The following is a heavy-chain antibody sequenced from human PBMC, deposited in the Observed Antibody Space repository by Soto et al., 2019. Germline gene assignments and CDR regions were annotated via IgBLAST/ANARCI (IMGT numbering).Heavy chain of an antibody. CDR1: GFTFSSYS. J-gene: IGHJ4*02. CDR2: ISSSSDYI. CDR3: ATLYCAFWSGYYSPYYFDY. Sequence: EVQLVESGGGLVKPGGSLRLSCAASGFTFSSYSMNWVRQAPGKGLEWVSSISSSSDYIYYADSVKGRFTISRDNAKNSLYLQMNSLRAEDTAVYYCATLYCAFWSGYYSPYYFDYWGQGTLVTVSS. D-gene: IGHD3-3*01. V-gene: IGHV3-21*01.